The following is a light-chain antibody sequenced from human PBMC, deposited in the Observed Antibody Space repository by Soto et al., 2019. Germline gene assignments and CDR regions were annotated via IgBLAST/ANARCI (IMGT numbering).Light chain of an antibody. V-gene: IGKV1-5*03. CDR2: KAS. Sequence: DIQMTQSPSTLSASVGDSVSITCRASQTISDWLAWYQQKPGKAPKLLIYKASTLASGVPSRFSGSASGTDFDLTISSLQPGDFATYHCQLYEGYSKSSLAQGTKLEMK. J-gene: IGKJ2*01. CDR3: QLYEGYSKSS. CDR1: QTISDW.